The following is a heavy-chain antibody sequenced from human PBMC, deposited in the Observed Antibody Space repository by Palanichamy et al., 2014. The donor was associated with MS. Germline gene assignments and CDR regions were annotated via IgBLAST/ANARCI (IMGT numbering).Heavy chain of an antibody. Sequence: QVQLVESGGGVVQPGRSLSLSCAASGFTFSRYGMHWVRRAPGKGLEWVAVISYDGSHKFYADSVKGRFTISRDNPKNTLYLHINSLRTEDTATYYCAQASPGYSSGMDYWGQETPVTVSS. CDR1: GFTFSRYG. D-gene: IGHD3-22*01. J-gene: IGHJ4*02. CDR2: ISYDGSHK. CDR3: AQASPGYSSGMDY. V-gene: IGHV3-30*18.